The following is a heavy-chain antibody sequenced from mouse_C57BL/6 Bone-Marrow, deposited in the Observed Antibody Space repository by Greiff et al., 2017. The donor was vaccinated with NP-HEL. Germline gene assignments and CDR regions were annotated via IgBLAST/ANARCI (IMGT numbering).Heavy chain of an antibody. CDR2: IYPRSGNT. D-gene: IGHD1-1*02. Sequence: QVTLKVSGAELARPGASVKLSCKASGYTFTSYGISWVKQRTGQGLEWIGEIYPRSGNTYYNEKFKGKATLTADKSSSTAYMELRSLTSEDSAVYFCARRGYGAMDYWGQGTSVTVSS. V-gene: IGHV1-81*01. J-gene: IGHJ4*01. CDR3: ARRGYGAMDY. CDR1: GYTFTSYG.